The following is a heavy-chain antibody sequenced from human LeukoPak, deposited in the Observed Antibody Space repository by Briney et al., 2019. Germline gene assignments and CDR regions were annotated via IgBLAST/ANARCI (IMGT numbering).Heavy chain of an antibody. V-gene: IGHV1-69*02. J-gene: IGHJ3*02. CDR1: GGTFSSYT. Sequence: GASVKVSCKASGGTFSSYTISWVRQAPGQGLEWMGRIIPILGIANYAQKFQGRVTITADESTSTAYMELSSLRSEDTAVYYCARSSGSDDAFDIWGQGTMVTVSS. D-gene: IGHD3-22*01. CDR2: IIPILGIA. CDR3: ARSSGSDDAFDI.